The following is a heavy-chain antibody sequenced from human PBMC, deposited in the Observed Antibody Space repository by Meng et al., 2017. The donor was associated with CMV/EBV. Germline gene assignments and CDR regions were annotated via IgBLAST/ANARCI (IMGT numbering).Heavy chain of an antibody. CDR2: IYYSGST. V-gene: IGHV4-39*07. D-gene: IGHD3-22*01. Sequence: HLQASGPGLVKPSETLSLTCTVSGGSISRSSYYWGWYRQPPGKGLEWIGSIYYSGSTYYNPSLKSRVTISVDTSKNQFSLKLSSVTAADTAVYYCARGVVTMIVVYDPWGQGTLVTVSS. CDR1: GGSISRSSYY. CDR3: ARGVVTMIVVYDP. J-gene: IGHJ5*02.